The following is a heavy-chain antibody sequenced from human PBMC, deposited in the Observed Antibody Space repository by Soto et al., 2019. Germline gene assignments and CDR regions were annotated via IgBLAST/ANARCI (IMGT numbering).Heavy chain of an antibody. V-gene: IGHV4-34*01. CDR2: VNHNGRN. Sequence: SETLSLTCAVYGGSFSGYFWNWIRQTPGKGLEWIGKVNHNGRNNYNPSLKSRVTISLDMSKSQISLKLTSVTAADTAVYYCARGGSSDWQVAFDFSGQGTMVTVSS. CDR1: GGSFSGYF. J-gene: IGHJ3*01. D-gene: IGHD6-19*01. CDR3: ARGGSSDWQVAFDF.